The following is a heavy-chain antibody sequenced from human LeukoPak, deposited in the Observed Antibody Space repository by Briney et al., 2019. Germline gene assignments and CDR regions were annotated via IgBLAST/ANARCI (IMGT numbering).Heavy chain of an antibody. V-gene: IGHV1-18*01. CDR3: ARHYYYGSGSYYNLWYYYYGMDV. D-gene: IGHD3-10*01. Sequence: ASVTVSCKGSGYTFTSYGISWVRQAPGQGVEGMGWISAYNGNTNYAQKLQSRVTMTTDTSTSTAYMELRSLRSDDTAVYYCARHYYYGSGSYYNLWYYYYGMDVWGQGTTVTVSS. J-gene: IGHJ6*02. CDR2: ISAYNGNT. CDR1: GYTFTSYG.